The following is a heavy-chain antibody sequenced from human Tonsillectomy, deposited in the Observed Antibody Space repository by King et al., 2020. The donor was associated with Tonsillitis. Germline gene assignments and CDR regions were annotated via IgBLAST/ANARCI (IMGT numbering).Heavy chain of an antibody. CDR2: ISGYSGNT. CDR1: GYTFTNYG. J-gene: IGHJ3*02. V-gene: IGHV1-18*01. Sequence: VQLVESGPEVKKAGASVKVSCKASGYTFTNYGISWVRQAPGQGLEWMGWISGYSGNTNYAQKLQGRVTVTTETFTSTAYMELRSLRSDDTAVYYCAGERGYSSSSWAFDIWGQGTMLIVSS. D-gene: IGHD6-13*01. CDR3: AGERGYSSSSWAFDI.